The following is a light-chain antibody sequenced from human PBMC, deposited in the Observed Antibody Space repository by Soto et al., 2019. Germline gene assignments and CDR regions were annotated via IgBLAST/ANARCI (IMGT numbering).Light chain of an antibody. Sequence: QSVLPQPPSVSAAPGQKVTISCSGSSSNIGNNYVSWYQQLPGTAPKPLIYENNKRPSGIPDRFSGSKSGTSATLGITGLQTGDEADYYCGTWDSSLSAYIFGTGTKVTVL. CDR3: GTWDSSLSAYI. J-gene: IGLJ1*01. CDR2: ENN. V-gene: IGLV1-51*02. CDR1: SSNIGNNY.